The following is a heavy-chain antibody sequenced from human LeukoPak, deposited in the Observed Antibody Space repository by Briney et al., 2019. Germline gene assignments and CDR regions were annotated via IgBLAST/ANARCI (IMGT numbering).Heavy chain of an antibody. Sequence: SQPLSLTCAISGDSVSSISVAWNWVRQSPSRGLEWLGRTYYTSKWYYEYAVSVKSRINISPDTSKNPFSLQLTSVTPEDTAVYYCSLARSEYHYGMDVWGQGTTVTVSS. CDR1: GDSVSSISVA. CDR2: TYYTSKWYY. CDR3: SLARSEYHYGMDV. J-gene: IGHJ6*02. V-gene: IGHV6-1*01.